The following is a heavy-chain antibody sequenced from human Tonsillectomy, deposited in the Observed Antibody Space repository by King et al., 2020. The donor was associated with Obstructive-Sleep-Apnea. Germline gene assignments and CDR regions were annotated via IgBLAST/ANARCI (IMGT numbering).Heavy chain of an antibody. CDR1: GFTFSSYR. CDR2: ITSDSDTI. V-gene: IGHV3-48*01. CDR3: AKDLGYNYGYYLDS. D-gene: IGHD5-18*01. J-gene: IGHJ4*02. Sequence: VQLVESGGGLVQPGGSLRLSCAASGFTFSSYRMNWVRQSPGKRLEWVSFITSDSDTIYYADSVKGRFTISRDNAKNSLFLQMKGLRAEDTAVYYCAKDLGYNYGYYLDSWGQGTQVTVSS.